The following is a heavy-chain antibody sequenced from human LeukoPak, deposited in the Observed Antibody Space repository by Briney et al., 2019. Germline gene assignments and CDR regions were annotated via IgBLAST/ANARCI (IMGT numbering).Heavy chain of an antibody. CDR2: IKQDGSEK. CDR1: GFTFSSYW. V-gene: IGHV3-7*01. D-gene: IGHD6-13*01. Sequence: GGSLRLSCAASGFTFSSYWMSWVRQAPGKGLEWVANIKQDGSEKYYVDSVKGRFTISRDNAKNSLYLQMNSLRAEDTAVYYCARDRVRYSSSPTAHWGQGTLVTVSS. CDR3: ARDRVRYSSSPTAH. J-gene: IGHJ4*02.